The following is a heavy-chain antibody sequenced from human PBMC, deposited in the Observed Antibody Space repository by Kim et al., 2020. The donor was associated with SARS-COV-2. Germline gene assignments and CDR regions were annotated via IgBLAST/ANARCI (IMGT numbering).Heavy chain of an antibody. D-gene: IGHD1-7*01. CDR2: ISGSGGST. J-gene: IGHJ5*02. V-gene: IGHV3-23*01. CDR1: GFTFSSYA. CDR3: AKDRVTGTTFVVWFDP. Sequence: GGSLRLSCAASGFTFSSYAMSWVRQAPGKGLEWVSAISGSGGSTYYADSVKGRFTISRDNSKNTLYLQMNSLRAEDTAVYYCAKDRVTGTTFVVWFDPWGQGTLVTVSS.